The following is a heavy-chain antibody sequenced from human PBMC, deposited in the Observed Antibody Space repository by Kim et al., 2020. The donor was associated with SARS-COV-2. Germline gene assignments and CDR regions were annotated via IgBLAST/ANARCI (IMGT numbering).Heavy chain of an antibody. J-gene: IGHJ4*02. CDR1: GFTFSSYW. V-gene: IGHV3-7*03. D-gene: IGHD3-22*01. CDR2: IKQDGSEK. CDR3: ARDQPKYYYDSSFTY. Sequence: GGSLRLSCAASGFTFSSYWMSWVRQAPGKGLEWVANIKQDGSEKYYVDSVKGRFTISRDNAKNSLYLQMNSLRAEDTAVYYCARDQPKYYYDSSFTYWGQGTLVTVSS.